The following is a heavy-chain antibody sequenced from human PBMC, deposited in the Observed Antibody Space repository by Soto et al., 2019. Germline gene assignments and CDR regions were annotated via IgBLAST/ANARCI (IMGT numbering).Heavy chain of an antibody. CDR1: GYSFSNYW. Sequence: ESLKISCKCSGYSFSNYWIACVPHMPGKGLEWMGIIFPSDSDTKYSPSFQGQVTISADKSISTAYLQWSSLKASDTAMYYCASSVVVPSTMNYFDYWGQGSLVTVSS. CDR2: IFPSDSDT. CDR3: ASSVVVPSTMNYFDY. J-gene: IGHJ4*02. D-gene: IGHD2-15*01. V-gene: IGHV5-51*01.